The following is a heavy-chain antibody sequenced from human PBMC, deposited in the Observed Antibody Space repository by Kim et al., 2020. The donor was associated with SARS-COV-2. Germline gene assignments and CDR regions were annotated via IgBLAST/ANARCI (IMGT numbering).Heavy chain of an antibody. V-gene: IGHV3-72*01. CDR2: IGNKGNSYTT. CDR3: AVYSRCYNGY. Sequence: GGSLRLSCAASGFTFSDHYMEWVRQAPGKGLEWVGQIGNKGNSYTTEYAASVKGRFTISRDDSKNSVYLQMSGLITEDTAAYYCAVYSRCYNGYWGRGTL. D-gene: IGHD6-19*01. CDR1: GFTFSDHY. J-gene: IGHJ4*02.